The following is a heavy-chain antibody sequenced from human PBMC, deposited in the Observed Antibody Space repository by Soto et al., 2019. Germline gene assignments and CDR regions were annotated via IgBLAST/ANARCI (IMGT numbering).Heavy chain of an antibody. Sequence: GGSLRLSCAASGLTFSSYAMHWVRQAPGKGLEWVAVISYDGSNKYYADSVKGRFTISRDNSKNTLYLQMNSLRAEDTAVYYCARGLAAAGTGMDVWGQGTTVTVSS. CDR1: GLTFSSYA. CDR2: ISYDGSNK. J-gene: IGHJ6*02. CDR3: ARGLAAAGTGMDV. D-gene: IGHD6-13*01. V-gene: IGHV3-30-3*01.